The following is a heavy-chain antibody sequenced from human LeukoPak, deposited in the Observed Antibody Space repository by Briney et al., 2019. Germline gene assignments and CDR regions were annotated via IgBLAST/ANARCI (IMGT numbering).Heavy chain of an antibody. Sequence: TPGGSPRLSCAASGFTFSDYYMRWMRQPPGKGLERGSYISSSGSTIYYAHSVKGRFTFSRDNAKNSLYLQMNSLRAEDTAVYYCARDSKTAAYDYWGQGTLVTVSS. D-gene: IGHD2-2*01. CDR1: GFTFSDYY. CDR2: ISSSGSTI. CDR3: ARDSKTAAYDY. J-gene: IGHJ4*02. V-gene: IGHV3-11*01.